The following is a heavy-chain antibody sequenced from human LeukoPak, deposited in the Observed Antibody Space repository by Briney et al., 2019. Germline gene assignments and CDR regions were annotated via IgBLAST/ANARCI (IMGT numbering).Heavy chain of an antibody. D-gene: IGHD3-3*01. CDR1: GGSFRGYY. V-gene: IGHV4-34*01. J-gene: IGHJ5*02. CDR3: ARGGNIWSGLSGRNWFDP. CDR2: VNHSGST. Sequence: SETLSLTCAVYGGSFRGYYWSWIRQPPGTGLEWIGEVNHSGSTNYNPSLKSRVTISGDTYNNQFSLRLSSVTAADTAVYYCARGGNIWSGLSGRNWFDPWGQGTLVTVSS.